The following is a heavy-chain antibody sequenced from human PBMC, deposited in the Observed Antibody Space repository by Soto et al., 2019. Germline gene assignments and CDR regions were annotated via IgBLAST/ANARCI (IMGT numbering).Heavy chain of an antibody. CDR2: ISYDGSTK. J-gene: IGHJ4*02. CDR1: GFTLSSNG. CDR3: AKEIEYSSSFAY. D-gene: IGHD6-6*01. Sequence: QVQLVESGGGVVQPGRSLRLSCAASGFTLSSNGMHWVRQAPGKGLEWVAVISYDGSTKYYADSVKGRFTISRDNSKNTLYLKMNSLRAEDTAVYYCAKEIEYSSSFAYWGQGTLVPVPS. V-gene: IGHV3-30*18.